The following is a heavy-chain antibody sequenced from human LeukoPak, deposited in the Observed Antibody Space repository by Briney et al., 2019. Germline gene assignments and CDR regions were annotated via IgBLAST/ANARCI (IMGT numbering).Heavy chain of an antibody. CDR2: ISWNSGSI. V-gene: IGHV3-9*01. CDR1: GFTFDDYA. CDR3: ARDGRDIAARLGAPTHDAFDI. Sequence: SLRLSCAASGFTFDDYAMHWVRQAPGKGLEWVSGISWNSGSIGYVDSVKGRFTISRDNAKNSLYLQMNSLRAEDTAVYYCARDGRDIAARLGAPTHDAFDIWGQGTMVTVSS. D-gene: IGHD6-6*01. J-gene: IGHJ3*02.